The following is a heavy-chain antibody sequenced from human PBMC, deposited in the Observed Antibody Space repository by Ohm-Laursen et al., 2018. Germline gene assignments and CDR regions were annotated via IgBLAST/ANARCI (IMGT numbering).Heavy chain of an antibody. Sequence: SLRLSCAASGFIFSDHYMDWVRQAPGKGLEWVGRSRDKANSYTTLYAASVKGRFTISRDNSKNSLYLQMYSLKTEDTAVYYCVKNQGGPFECWGQGTLVTVSS. CDR2: SRDKANSYTT. J-gene: IGHJ4*02. V-gene: IGHV3-72*01. CDR3: VKNQGGPFEC. CDR1: GFIFSDHY.